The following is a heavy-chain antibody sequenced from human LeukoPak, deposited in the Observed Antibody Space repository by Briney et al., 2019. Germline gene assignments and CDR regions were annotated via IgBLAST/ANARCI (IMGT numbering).Heavy chain of an antibody. CDR1: GYSFTSYE. V-gene: IGHV1-8*01. J-gene: IGHJ4*02. D-gene: IGHD2-8*01. CDR3: ARNLMGLGC. Sequence: ASVKVSCKASGYSFTSYEIIWVRQATGQGLEWMGWMNTNSGNRAYAQKFQGRVTMTSDTSISTAYMELSSLRSEDTAVYYCARNLMGLGCWGQGTLVTVSS. CDR2: MNTNSGNR.